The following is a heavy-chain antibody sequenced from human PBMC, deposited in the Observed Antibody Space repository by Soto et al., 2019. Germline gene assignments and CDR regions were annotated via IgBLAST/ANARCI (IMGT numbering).Heavy chain of an antibody. J-gene: IGHJ3*02. CDR2: INPSGGST. CDR1: GYTFTSYY. D-gene: IGHD3-22*01. Sequence: ASVKVSCKASGYTFTSYYMHWVRQAPGQGLEWMGIINPSGGSTSYAQKFQGRVTMTRDTSTSTVYMELSSLRSEDTAVYYCARAAYYYDSSGYYYGNDAFDIWGQGTMVTVSS. V-gene: IGHV1-46*01. CDR3: ARAAYYYDSSGYYYGNDAFDI.